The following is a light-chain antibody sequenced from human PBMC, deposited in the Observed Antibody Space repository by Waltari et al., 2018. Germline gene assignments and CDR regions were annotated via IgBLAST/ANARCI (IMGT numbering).Light chain of an antibody. CDR3: SSPTSSSTLV. V-gene: IGLV2-14*01. CDR1: SSDVGAYNY. J-gene: IGLJ3*02. Sequence: QSALTQPASVSGSPGQSLPISCTGTSSDVGAYNYLSWYQQHPDKAPKLLISEVNNRPSGVSNRFSGSKSGNTASLTISGLQAEDEADYYCSSPTSSSTLVFGGGTKLTVL. CDR2: EVN.